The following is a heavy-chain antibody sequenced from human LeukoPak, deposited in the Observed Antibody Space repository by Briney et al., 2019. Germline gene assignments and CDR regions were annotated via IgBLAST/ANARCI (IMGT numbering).Heavy chain of an antibody. D-gene: IGHD4-17*01. Sequence: SETLSLTCTVSGGSISSSSYYWGWIRQPPGKGLEWIGSIYYSGSTYYNPSLKSRVTISVDTSKNQFSLKLSSVTAADTAVYYCARLASNYGDYGFDYWGQGTLVTISS. CDR2: IYYSGST. CDR3: ARLASNYGDYGFDY. V-gene: IGHV4-39*01. CDR1: GGSISSSSYY. J-gene: IGHJ4*02.